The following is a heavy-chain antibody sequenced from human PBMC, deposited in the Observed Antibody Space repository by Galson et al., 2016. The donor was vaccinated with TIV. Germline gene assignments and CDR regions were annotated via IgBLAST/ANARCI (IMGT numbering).Heavy chain of an antibody. CDR3: ASGWGLGIVATLFDK. V-gene: IGHV3-11*01. D-gene: IGHD2-21*01. J-gene: IGHJ4*02. CDR2: IGHSGNNI. Sequence: SLRLSCAASGFTFSDYYMNWIRQAPGKGLEWVSSIGHSGNNIYYAESVKGRFTISTDNAKNLQYLQMNSLRAEDTAVYFCASGWGLGIVATLFDKWGQGTLVTVSS. CDR1: GFTFSDYY.